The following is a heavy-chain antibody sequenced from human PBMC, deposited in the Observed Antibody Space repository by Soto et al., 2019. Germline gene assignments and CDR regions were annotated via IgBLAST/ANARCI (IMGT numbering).Heavy chain of an antibody. CDR3: AKDWEFDWPNYYFDY. V-gene: IGHV3-23*01. D-gene: IGHD3-9*01. CDR2: ISGDGSST. CDR1: GFTFSSYA. Sequence: PGGSLRLSCAASGFTFSSYAMSWVRQAPGKGLEWVSAISGDGSSTYFADSGKGRFTISRDNSKNTLYLQMNSLRAEDTAVYYCAKDWEFDWPNYYFDYWGKGTLVIVYS. J-gene: IGHJ4*02.